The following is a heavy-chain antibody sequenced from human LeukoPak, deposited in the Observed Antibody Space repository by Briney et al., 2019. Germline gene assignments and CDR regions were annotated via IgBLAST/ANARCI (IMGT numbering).Heavy chain of an antibody. D-gene: IGHD1-26*01. Sequence: GGSLRLSCAASGFTFSSYSMNWVRQAPGKGLEWVSSISSSSSYIYYANSVKGRFTISRDNAKNTLYLQMNSLRAEDTAVYYCARGGWSYFNAFDIWGQGTMVTVSS. CDR1: GFTFSSYS. V-gene: IGHV3-21*01. CDR2: ISSSSSYI. J-gene: IGHJ3*02. CDR3: ARGGWSYFNAFDI.